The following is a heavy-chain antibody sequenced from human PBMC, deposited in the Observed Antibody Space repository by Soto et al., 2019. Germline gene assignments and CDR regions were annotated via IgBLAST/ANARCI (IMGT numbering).Heavy chain of an antibody. CDR1: GVSSTSFY. D-gene: IGHD3-16*01. CDR3: ARGWGSKWYYFDS. Sequence: QVRLQESGPGLVRPSETLSLTCTVSGVSSTSFYWSWIRQSPGKGLEWIGYIFDNGDVKYNPSLMGRRTMSIDMSKSEFSLRLKSVTAADTAMYYCARGWGSKWYYFDSWGEGTLVTVSS. CDR2: IFDNGDV. J-gene: IGHJ4*02. V-gene: IGHV4-59*01.